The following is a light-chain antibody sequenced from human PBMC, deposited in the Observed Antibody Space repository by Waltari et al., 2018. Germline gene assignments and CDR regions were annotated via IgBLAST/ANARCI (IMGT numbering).Light chain of an antibody. V-gene: IGKV1-5*03. Sequence: DIQMTQSPSTRSASVGDRATIPCRASQSVSSWLAWYQQKPGKAPKLLIHKASSLESGVPSRFSGSGSGTEFTLTISSLQPDDFATYYCQQYNSFPRTFGQGTKVEIK. CDR1: QSVSSW. CDR3: QQYNSFPRT. J-gene: IGKJ1*01. CDR2: KAS.